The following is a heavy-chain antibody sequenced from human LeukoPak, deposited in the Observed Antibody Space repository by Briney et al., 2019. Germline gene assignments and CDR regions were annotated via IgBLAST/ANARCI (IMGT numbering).Heavy chain of an antibody. Sequence: PSETLSLTCTVSGGSISSYYWSWIRQPPGEGLEWIGYIYYSGSTNYNPSLKSRVTMSVDTSKNQFSLNLSSVTAADTAVYYCARDSGWYSSGWYNWFDPWGQGTLVTVSS. CDR1: GGSISSYY. D-gene: IGHD6-19*01. CDR2: IYYSGST. V-gene: IGHV4-59*01. J-gene: IGHJ5*02. CDR3: ARDSGWYSSGWYNWFDP.